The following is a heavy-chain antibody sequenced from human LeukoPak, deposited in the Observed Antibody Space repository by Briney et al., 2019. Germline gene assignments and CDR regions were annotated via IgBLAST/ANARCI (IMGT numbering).Heavy chain of an antibody. V-gene: IGHV4-39*07. J-gene: IGHJ4*02. CDR3: ARKGYTYGSFNY. Sequence: SETLSLTCTVSSDSIGNSGSYWGWIRQPPGKGLEWIASIHYSGSTYYNPSLKSRVTISVDKSRSQFSLKLTSVTAADTAVYYCARKGYTYGSFNYWGQGTLVTVSS. CDR2: IHYSGST. D-gene: IGHD5-18*01. CDR1: SDSIGNSGSY.